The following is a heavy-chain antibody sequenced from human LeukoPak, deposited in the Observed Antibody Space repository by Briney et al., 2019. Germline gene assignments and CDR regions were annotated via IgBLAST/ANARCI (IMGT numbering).Heavy chain of an antibody. Sequence: SETLSLTCAVYGGSFSGYYWSWIRQPPGKGLEWIGEINHSGSTNYNPSLKSRVTISVDTSKNQFYLKLSSVTAADTAVSYCARFIAAAGTYYFDYWGQGTLVTVSS. J-gene: IGHJ4*02. CDR2: INHSGST. V-gene: IGHV4-34*01. D-gene: IGHD6-13*01. CDR3: ARFIAAAGTYYFDY. CDR1: GGSFSGYY.